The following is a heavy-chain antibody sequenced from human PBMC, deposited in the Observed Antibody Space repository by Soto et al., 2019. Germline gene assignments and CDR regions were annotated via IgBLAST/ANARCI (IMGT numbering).Heavy chain of an antibody. CDR2: INAANGNT. CDR1: GYIFTNYA. J-gene: IGHJ4*02. V-gene: IGHV1-3*01. CDR3: ARDQGDGPFDY. Sequence: ASVKVSCKASGYIFTNYAMHCVRQAPGQRLEWMGWINAANGNTKYSQKFQGRVTITRDTSASTAYMELSSLRSEDTAVYYCARDQGDGPFDYWGQGTLVTVSS. D-gene: IGHD1-26*01.